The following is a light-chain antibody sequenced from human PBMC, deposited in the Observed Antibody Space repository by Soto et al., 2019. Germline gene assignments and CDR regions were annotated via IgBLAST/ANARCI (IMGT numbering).Light chain of an antibody. CDR1: ISNIGNNY. V-gene: IGLV1-51*01. Sequence: QSVLTQPPSVSAAPGQTVTISCSGGISNIGNNYVSWYQQVPGTAPKLLIKDNDKRPSEIPDRFSGFKSGTSATLDITGLQTGDEANYYCGTWDSSLSAVVFGGGTKLTVL. CDR2: DND. J-gene: IGLJ2*01. CDR3: GTWDSSLSAVV.